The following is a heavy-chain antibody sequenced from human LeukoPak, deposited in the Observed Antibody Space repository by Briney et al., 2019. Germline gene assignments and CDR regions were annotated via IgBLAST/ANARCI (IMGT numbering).Heavy chain of an antibody. V-gene: IGHV1-2*02. CDR1: GYTFTDYH. J-gene: IGHJ4*02. D-gene: IGHD6-13*01. CDR2: INPNSGGT. Sequence: ASVKVSCKASGYTFTDYHMHWVRQAPGQGLEWMGWINPNSGGTNYAQKFQGRVTMTRDTSISTAYMELSRLRSDDTAVYYCARATGSWYLFDYWGQGTLVTVSS. CDR3: ARATGSWYLFDY.